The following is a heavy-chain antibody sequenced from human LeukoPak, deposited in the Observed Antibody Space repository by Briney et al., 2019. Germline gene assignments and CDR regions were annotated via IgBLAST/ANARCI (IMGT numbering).Heavy chain of an antibody. D-gene: IGHD3-10*01. J-gene: IGHJ5*02. CDR2: IYYSGST. CDR1: GGSISSSSYY. CDR3: ARQMSRTVRGVYNWFDP. Sequence: PSESLSLTCTVSGGSISSSSYYWGWIRQPPGKGLEWIGSIYYSGSTYYNPSLKSRVTISVDTSKNQFSLKLSSVTAADTAVYYCARQMSRTVRGVYNWFDPWGQGTLVTVSS. V-gene: IGHV4-39*01.